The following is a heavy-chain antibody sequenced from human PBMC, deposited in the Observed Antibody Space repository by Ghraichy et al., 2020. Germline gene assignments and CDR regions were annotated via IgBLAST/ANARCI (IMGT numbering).Heavy chain of an antibody. CDR2: IWYDGGKK. CDR3: ATDRREGYNTPGND. J-gene: IGHJ4*02. CDR1: GFTFNNYG. V-gene: IGHV3-33*01. Sequence: GGSLRLSCAASGFTFNNYGMHWVRQAPGKGLEWVAVIWYDGGKKYHADSVKGRFTISRDNSKNTLYLQMNSLRVEDTALYYCATDRREGYNTPGNDWGQGPLVTVSS. D-gene: IGHD5-24*01.